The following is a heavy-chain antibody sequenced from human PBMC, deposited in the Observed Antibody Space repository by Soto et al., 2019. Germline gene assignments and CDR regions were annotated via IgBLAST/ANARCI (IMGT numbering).Heavy chain of an antibody. V-gene: IGHV1-18*01. CDR2: ISAYNGNT. Sequence: GASVKVSCKASGYTFTSYGISWVRQAPGQGLEWMGWISAYNGNTNYAQKLQGRVTMTTDTSTSTAYMELRSLRSDDTAVYYCARDYFPSGYYDSSGYPASDYWGQGTLVTVSS. J-gene: IGHJ4*02. D-gene: IGHD3-22*01. CDR1: GYTFTSYG. CDR3: ARDYFPSGYYDSSGYPASDY.